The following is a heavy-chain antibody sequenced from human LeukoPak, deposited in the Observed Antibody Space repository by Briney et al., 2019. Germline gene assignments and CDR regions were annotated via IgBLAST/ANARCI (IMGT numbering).Heavy chain of an antibody. CDR2: INWNGGST. CDR1: GFTFDDYG. CDR3: ARPRESYGRDAFDI. D-gene: IGHD5-18*01. J-gene: IGHJ3*02. V-gene: IGHV3-20*04. Sequence: GGSLRLSCAASGFTFDDYGMSWVRQAPGKGLEWVYGINWNGGSTGYADSVKGRFTISRDNAKNSLYLQMNSLRAEDTALYYCARPRESYGRDAFDIWGQGTVVTVSS.